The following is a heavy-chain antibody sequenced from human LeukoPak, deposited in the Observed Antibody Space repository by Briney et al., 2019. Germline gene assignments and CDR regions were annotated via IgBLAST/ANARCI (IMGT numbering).Heavy chain of an antibody. Sequence: SCKASGYTFTGYYMHWVRQAPGKGLEWVAVISYDGSNKYYADSVKGRFTISRDNSKNTLYLQMNSLRAEDTAVYYCAREEGSSWRSDAFDIWGQGTMVTVSS. J-gene: IGHJ3*02. CDR2: ISYDGSNK. V-gene: IGHV3-30*04. D-gene: IGHD6-13*01. CDR3: AREEGSSWRSDAFDI. CDR1: GYTFTGYY.